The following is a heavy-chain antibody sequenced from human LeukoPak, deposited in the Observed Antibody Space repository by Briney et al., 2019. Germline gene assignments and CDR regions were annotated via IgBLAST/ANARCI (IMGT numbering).Heavy chain of an antibody. CDR2: IYYGVST. Sequence: PLETLCLSSAVSVGSLSSIIYYCSWIRQPPGKGLGWIVYIYYGVSTNYNPSLKSRVTISVDTSKNQFSLKLTSVTAADTAVYYCARVHITMVRGVSGWFDPWGQGTLVTVSS. V-gene: IGHV4-61*01. CDR1: VGSLSSIIYY. CDR3: ARVHITMVRGVSGWFDP. J-gene: IGHJ5*02. D-gene: IGHD3-10*01.